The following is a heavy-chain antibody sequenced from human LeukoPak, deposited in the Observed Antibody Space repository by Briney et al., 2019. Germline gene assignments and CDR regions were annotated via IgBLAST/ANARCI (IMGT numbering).Heavy chain of an antibody. CDR1: GFTFGSYA. CDR2: ISYDGSNK. CDR3: AREKSPEVLIAAAGVYYYYYGMDV. J-gene: IGHJ6*02. V-gene: IGHV3-30*04. Sequence: GRSLRLSCAASGFTFGSYAMHWVRQAPGKGLEWVAVISYDGSNKYYADSVKGRFTISRDNSKNTLYLQMNSLRAEDTAVYYCAREKSPEVLIAAAGVYYYYYGMDVWGQGTTVTVSS. D-gene: IGHD6-13*01.